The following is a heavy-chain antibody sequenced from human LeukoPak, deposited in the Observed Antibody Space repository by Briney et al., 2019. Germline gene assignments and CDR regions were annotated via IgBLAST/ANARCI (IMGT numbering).Heavy chain of an antibody. CDR1: GFSFGDYG. Sequence: GGSLRLSCSGSGFSFGDYGINWVRQAPGKGLEWVSYISSSGSIIYYADSVKGRFTISRDNAKSSLYLQMSSLRAEDTAVYYCARERTTETTGYFEHWGQGTLVTVSS. CDR3: ARERTTETTGYFEH. V-gene: IGHV3-48*03. J-gene: IGHJ4*02. CDR2: ISSSGSII. D-gene: IGHD2-8*02.